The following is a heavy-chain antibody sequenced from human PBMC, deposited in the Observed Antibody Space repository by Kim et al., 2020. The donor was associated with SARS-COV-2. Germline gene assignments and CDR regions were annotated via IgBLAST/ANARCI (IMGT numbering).Heavy chain of an antibody. CDR2: GNP. V-gene: IGHV4-59*08. Sequence: GNPTSHPSLQSRVTISLDTSKTQFSLKMRSVTAADTAVYYCARHKGASFDYWGQGTLVTVSS. J-gene: IGHJ4*02. CDR3: ARHKGASFDY.